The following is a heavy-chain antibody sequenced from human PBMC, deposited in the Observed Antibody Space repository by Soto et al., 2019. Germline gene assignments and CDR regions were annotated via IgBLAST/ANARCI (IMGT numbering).Heavy chain of an antibody. CDR2: IKTNSDGGTV. D-gene: IGHD2-2*01. CDR3: ATVYCATTSCYAPFDY. V-gene: IGHV3-15*01. CDR1: GFTFSNAW. Sequence: GGSLRLSCAASGFTFSNAWMSWVRQAPGKGLEWIGRIKTNSDGGTVDYASPVKGRFTISRDDSKSMLYLDLNSLKTEDTGVYFCATVYCATTSCYAPFDYWGKGTLVTVS. J-gene: IGHJ4*02.